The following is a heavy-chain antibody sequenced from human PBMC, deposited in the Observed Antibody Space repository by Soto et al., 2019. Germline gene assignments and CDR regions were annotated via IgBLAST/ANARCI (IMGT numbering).Heavy chain of an antibody. Sequence: SVKVSCKASGGTFSSYAISWVRQAPGQGLEWMGGIIPIFGTANYAQKFQGRVTITADESTSTAYMELSSLRSEDTAVYYCARPSGSYFYYYYGMDVWGQGTTVTVSS. D-gene: IGHD1-26*01. CDR1: GGTFSSYA. CDR3: ARPSGSYFYYYYGMDV. CDR2: IIPIFGTA. J-gene: IGHJ6*02. V-gene: IGHV1-69*13.